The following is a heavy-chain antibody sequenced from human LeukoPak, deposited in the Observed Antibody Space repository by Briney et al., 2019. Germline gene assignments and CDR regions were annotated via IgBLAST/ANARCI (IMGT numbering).Heavy chain of an antibody. D-gene: IGHD5-12*01. Sequence: GRSLRLSCAASGFTFDDYAMHWVRHAPGKGLEWVSGISWNSGSIGYADSVKGRFTISRDNAKNSLYLQMNSLRAEDTALYYCAKSRNSGYDYYFDYWGQGTLVTVSS. CDR2: ISWNSGSI. V-gene: IGHV3-9*01. CDR1: GFTFDDYA. J-gene: IGHJ4*02. CDR3: AKSRNSGYDYYFDY.